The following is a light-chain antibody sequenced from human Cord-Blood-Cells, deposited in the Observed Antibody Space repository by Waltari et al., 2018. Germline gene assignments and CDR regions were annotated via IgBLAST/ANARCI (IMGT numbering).Light chain of an antibody. CDR3: QQRSNWPPIT. Sequence: EIVLTQSPATLSLSPGERATLSCRASQSVSSYLAWDQQKPGQATRLLIYDASNRATGIPARFSGSGSGTDFTLTISSLEPEDFAVYYCQQRSNWPPITFGQGTRLEIK. J-gene: IGKJ5*01. V-gene: IGKV3-11*01. CDR1: QSVSSY. CDR2: DAS.